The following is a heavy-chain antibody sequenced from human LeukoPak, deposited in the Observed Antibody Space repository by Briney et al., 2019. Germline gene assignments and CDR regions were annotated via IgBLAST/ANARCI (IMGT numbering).Heavy chain of an antibody. Sequence: PGGSLRLSCAASGFTFSSYGMHWVRQAPGKGLEWVAFIRYDGSNKYYADSVKDRFTISRDNSKNTLYLQMNSLRAEDTAVYYCAKQLEAYCGGDCYSNFDYWGQGTLVTVSS. CDR1: GFTFSSYG. V-gene: IGHV3-30*02. CDR2: IRYDGSNK. J-gene: IGHJ4*02. D-gene: IGHD2-21*01. CDR3: AKQLEAYCGGDCYSNFDY.